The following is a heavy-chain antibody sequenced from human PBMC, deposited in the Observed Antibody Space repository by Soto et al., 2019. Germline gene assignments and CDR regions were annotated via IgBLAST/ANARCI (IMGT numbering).Heavy chain of an antibody. J-gene: IGHJ5*02. Sequence: GGSLRLSCAASGFTFSSYAMSWVRQAPGKGLEWVSDINGSGGSTYYAGSVKGRFTISRDNSKNTLYLQMNSLRAEDTAIYYRAKGSGYSSRYTPRYEPWGQGTLV. CDR1: GFTFSSYA. CDR2: INGSGGST. V-gene: IGHV3-23*01. CDR3: AKGSGYSSRYTPRYEP. D-gene: IGHD5-18*01.